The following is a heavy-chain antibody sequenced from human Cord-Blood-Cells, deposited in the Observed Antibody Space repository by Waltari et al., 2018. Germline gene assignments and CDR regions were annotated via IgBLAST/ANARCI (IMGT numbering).Heavy chain of an antibody. Sequence: QVTLKESGPVLVKPTVTLKLTCTVSGFSLSNARMGVRWIRQPQGKALERLALIFSNDEKSYSTSLKSRLTISKYTSKSLLFLTITNMYPVDTATYYCLRTPVYSRGWYYFDSWGQGTLVTVSS. J-gene: IGHJ4*02. CDR3: LRTPVYSRGWYYFDS. CDR2: IFSNDEK. V-gene: IGHV2-26*01. CDR1: GFSLSNARMG. D-gene: IGHD6-19*01.